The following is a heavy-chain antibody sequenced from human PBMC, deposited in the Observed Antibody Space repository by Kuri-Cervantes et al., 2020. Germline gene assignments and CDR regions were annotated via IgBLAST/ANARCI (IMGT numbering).Heavy chain of an antibody. V-gene: IGHV4-39*07. D-gene: IGHD3-22*01. Sequence: SETLSLTCTVSGGSISSSSYYWGWICRPPGKGLEWIGSIYYSGSTYYNPSLKSRVTISVDTSKNQFSLKLSSVTAADTAVYYCAEHRDYYDSSGYLIGWFDPWGQGTLVTVSS. CDR3: AEHRDYYDSSGYLIGWFDP. CDR1: GGSISSSSYY. J-gene: IGHJ5*02. CDR2: IYYSGST.